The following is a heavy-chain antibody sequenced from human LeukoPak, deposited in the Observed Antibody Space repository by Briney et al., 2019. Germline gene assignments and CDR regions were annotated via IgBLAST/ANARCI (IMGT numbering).Heavy chain of an antibody. CDR2: INHSGST. Sequence: PSETLSLTCTVPGGSISSSSYYWGWIRQPPGKGLEWIGEINHSGSTNYNPSLKSRVTISVDTSKNQFSLKLSSVTAADTAVYYCARDPHTAMAFDYWGQGTLVTVSS. D-gene: IGHD5-18*01. CDR3: ARDPHTAMAFDY. V-gene: IGHV4-39*07. J-gene: IGHJ4*02. CDR1: GGSISSSSYY.